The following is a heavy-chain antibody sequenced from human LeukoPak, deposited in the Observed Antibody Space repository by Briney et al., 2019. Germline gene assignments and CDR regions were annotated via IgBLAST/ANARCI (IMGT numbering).Heavy chain of an antibody. V-gene: IGHV3-23*01. CDR3: AKPQLGATYYYFDY. D-gene: IGHD1-26*01. J-gene: IGHJ4*02. CDR2: ISGSGGST. Sequence: PGGSLRLSCAASGFTFSSYAMSWVRQAPGKGLEWVSAISGSGGSTYYVDSVKGRFTISRDNSKNTLYLQMNSLRAEDTAVYYCAKPQLGATYYYFDYWGQGTLVTVSS. CDR1: GFTFSSYA.